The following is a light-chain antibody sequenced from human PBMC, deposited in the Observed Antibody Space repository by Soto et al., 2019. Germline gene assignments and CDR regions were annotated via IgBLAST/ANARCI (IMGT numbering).Light chain of an antibody. V-gene: IGLV2-8*01. Sequence: QSVLTRPPSASGSPGQSVTISCTGTSSDVGAYNYVSWYQQHPGKAPKLMIYEVSKRPSGVPDRFSASKSGNTASLTVSGLQAEDEADYYCSSHGGSNNIYVVGTGTKVTVL. CDR1: SSDVGAYNY. CDR3: SSHGGSNNIYV. CDR2: EVS. J-gene: IGLJ1*01.